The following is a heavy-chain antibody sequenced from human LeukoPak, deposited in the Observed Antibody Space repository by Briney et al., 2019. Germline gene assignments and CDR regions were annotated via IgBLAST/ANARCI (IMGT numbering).Heavy chain of an antibody. V-gene: IGHV3-23*01. Sequence: PGRSLRLSCAASGFTFSSYGMHWVRQAPGKGLEWVSAISGSGGSTYYADSVKGRFTISRDNSKNTLYLQMNSLRAEDTAVYYCAKVSRVATIGDYWGQGTLVTVSS. CDR1: GFTFSSYG. CDR3: AKVSRVATIGDY. D-gene: IGHD5-12*01. J-gene: IGHJ4*02. CDR2: ISGSGGST.